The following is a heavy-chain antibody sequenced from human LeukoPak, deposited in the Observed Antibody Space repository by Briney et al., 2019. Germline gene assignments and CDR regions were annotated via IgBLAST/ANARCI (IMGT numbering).Heavy chain of an antibody. CDR3: ARVYRDDFWSGYSTHFDY. Sequence: LETLSLTCTVSGGSISNYYWSWIRQPPGKGLEWIGYINYSGSANYNPSLKSRVTISVDTSKNQFSLKLTSVTAADTAVYYCARVYRDDFWSGYSTHFDYWGQGILVTVSS. D-gene: IGHD3-3*01. J-gene: IGHJ4*02. CDR2: INYSGSA. CDR1: GGSISNYY. V-gene: IGHV4-59*01.